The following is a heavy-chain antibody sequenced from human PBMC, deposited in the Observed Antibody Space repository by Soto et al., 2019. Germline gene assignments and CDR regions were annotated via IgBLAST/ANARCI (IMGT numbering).Heavy chain of an antibody. Sequence: EVQLVESGGGLVQPGRSLRLSCAASGFTFDDYAMHWVRQAPGKGREWVSGISWNSGSIGYADSVKGRFTISRDNAKNSLYLQMNSLRAEDTALYYCAKDMVAVAGPFDYWGQGTLVTVSS. D-gene: IGHD6-19*01. V-gene: IGHV3-9*01. J-gene: IGHJ4*02. CDR2: ISWNSGSI. CDR1: GFTFDDYA. CDR3: AKDMVAVAGPFDY.